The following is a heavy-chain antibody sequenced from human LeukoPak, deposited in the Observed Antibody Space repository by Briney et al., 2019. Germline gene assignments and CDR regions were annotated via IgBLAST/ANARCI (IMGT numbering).Heavy chain of an antibody. Sequence: ASVKVSCKASGYTFTSYGISWVRQAPGQGLEWMGWISAYNGNTNYAQKLQGRVTMTTDTSTSTAYMELRSLRSDDTAAYYCARAPPYYYDSSGYYLGDYWGQGTLVTVSS. CDR3: ARAPPYYYDSSGYYLGDY. CDR1: GYTFTSYG. D-gene: IGHD3-22*01. V-gene: IGHV1-18*01. J-gene: IGHJ4*02. CDR2: ISAYNGNT.